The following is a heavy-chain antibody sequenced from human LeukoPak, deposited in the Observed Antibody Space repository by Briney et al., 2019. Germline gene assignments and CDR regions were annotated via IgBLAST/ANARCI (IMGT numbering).Heavy chain of an antibody. V-gene: IGHV3-66*01. Sequence: PGGSLRLSCAASGFTVSSNYMSWVRQAPGKGLEWVSVIYSGGSTYYADSVKGRFTISRDNSKNTLYLQMNSLRAEDTAVYYCAAADSSWYGPHYFDYWGQGTLVTVSS. D-gene: IGHD6-13*01. CDR1: GFTVSSNY. CDR3: AAADSSWYGPHYFDY. J-gene: IGHJ4*02. CDR2: IYSGGST.